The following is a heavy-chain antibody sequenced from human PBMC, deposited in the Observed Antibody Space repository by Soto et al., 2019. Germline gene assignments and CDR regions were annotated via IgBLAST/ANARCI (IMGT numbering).Heavy chain of an antibody. CDR2: MNPNSGNT. D-gene: IGHD5-12*01. J-gene: IGHJ6*02. CDR3: ATLRLRGRHYYYYGMDL. Sequence: GASVKVSCKASGYTFTSYDIHWVRQATGQGLEWMGWMNPNSGNTGYAQRFQGRLTMTKNTSISTAYMELSSLTPEDTAVYYCATLRLRGRHYYYYGMDLCDQGTTVTV. CDR1: GYTFTSYD. V-gene: IGHV1-8*01.